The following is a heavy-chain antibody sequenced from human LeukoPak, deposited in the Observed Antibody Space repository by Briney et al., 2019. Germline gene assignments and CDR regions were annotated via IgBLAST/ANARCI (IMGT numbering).Heavy chain of an antibody. CDR2: SYYSGST. Sequence: SETLSLTCTVSGGSISSSSYYWGWIRQPPGKGLEWIGSSYYSGSTYYNPSLKSRVTISVDTSKNQFSLKLSSVTAADTAVYYCARDDHYGSGSYFDYWGQGALVTVSS. D-gene: IGHD3-10*01. CDR1: GGSISSSSYY. J-gene: IGHJ4*02. CDR3: ARDDHYGSGSYFDY. V-gene: IGHV4-39*02.